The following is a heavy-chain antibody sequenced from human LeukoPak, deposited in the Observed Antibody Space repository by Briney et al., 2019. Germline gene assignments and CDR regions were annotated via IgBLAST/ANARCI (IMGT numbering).Heavy chain of an antibody. D-gene: IGHD1-26*01. CDR1: GGSFSGYY. CDR2: INHSGST. V-gene: IGHV4-34*01. Sequence: SETLSLTCAVYGGSFSGYYWSWIRQPPGKGLEWIGEINHSGSTNYNPSLKSRVTISVDTSKNQFSLKLSSVTAADTAVYYCARRRVGLNFDYWGQGTLVTVSS. J-gene: IGHJ4*02. CDR3: ARRRVGLNFDY.